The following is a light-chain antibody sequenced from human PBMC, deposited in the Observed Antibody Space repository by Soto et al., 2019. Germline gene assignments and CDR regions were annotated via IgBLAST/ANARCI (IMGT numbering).Light chain of an antibody. CDR3: SSYAGSSVPVA. CDR1: SSDVGGYNF. CDR2: DVT. J-gene: IGLJ2*01. V-gene: IGLV2-8*01. Sequence: QSALTQPPSASGSPGQSVTISCTGASSDVGGYNFVSWYQQHPGKDPKLMIYDVTKRPSGVPDRFSGSKSGNTASLTVSGLLADDEADYYCSSYAGSSVPVAFGGGTKLTVL.